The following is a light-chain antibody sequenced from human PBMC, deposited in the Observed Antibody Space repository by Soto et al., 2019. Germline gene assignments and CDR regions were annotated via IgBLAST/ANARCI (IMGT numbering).Light chain of an antibody. Sequence: DIQMTQSPSTLSASVGDRVTITCRASQSIGTSLAWHQQKPGKAPRFLIYDASTLESGVPSRFSGSGSGTEFTLTISSLQPDDFAIYFCQQSYTAPYTFGPGTKVEIK. J-gene: IGKJ3*01. V-gene: IGKV1-5*01. CDR2: DAS. CDR3: QQSYTAPYT. CDR1: QSIGTS.